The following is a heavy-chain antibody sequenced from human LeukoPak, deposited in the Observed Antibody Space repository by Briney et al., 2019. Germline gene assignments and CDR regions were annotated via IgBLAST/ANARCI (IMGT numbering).Heavy chain of an antibody. CDR1: GFTFSSYE. D-gene: IGHD3-22*01. Sequence: GGSLRLSCAASGFTFSSYEMNWVRQAPGKGLECVSCISGSGSAKYYADSVKGRFTISRDNAKNSLFLQMNSLRAEDTAVYYCARSRLDDYWGQGTLVSVSS. CDR2: ISGSGSAK. CDR3: ARSRLDDY. V-gene: IGHV3-48*03. J-gene: IGHJ4*02.